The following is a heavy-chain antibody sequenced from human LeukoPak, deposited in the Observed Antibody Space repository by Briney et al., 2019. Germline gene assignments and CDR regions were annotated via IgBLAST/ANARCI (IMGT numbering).Heavy chain of an antibody. J-gene: IGHJ5*02. CDR1: GYTFTGYY. V-gene: IGHV1-2*02. D-gene: IGHD3-9*01. CDR2: INPNSGGT. Sequence: ASVKVSCKASGYTFTGYYMHWVRQAPGQGLEWMGWINPNSGGTNYAQKFQGRVTMTRDTPISTAYMELSRLRSDDTAVYYCARVRRYFDWFNWFDPWGQGTLVTVSS. CDR3: ARVRRYFDWFNWFDP.